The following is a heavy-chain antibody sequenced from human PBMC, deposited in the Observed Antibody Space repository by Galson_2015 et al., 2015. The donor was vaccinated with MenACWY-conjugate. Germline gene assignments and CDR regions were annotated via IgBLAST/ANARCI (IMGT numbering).Heavy chain of an antibody. J-gene: IGHJ5*01. Sequence: ETLSLTCVVSGGSISNNNWWNWVRQPPGKGLEWIGEIYHTGGSNYKPSLKSRVTISVDKSKNQFSLKLRSVTAADTAVYYCARAVRGYCSGGSCYSLDSWGQGTLVTVSS. CDR3: ARAVRGYCSGGSCYSLDS. CDR1: GGSISNNNW. CDR2: IYHTGGS. V-gene: IGHV4-4*02. D-gene: IGHD2-15*01.